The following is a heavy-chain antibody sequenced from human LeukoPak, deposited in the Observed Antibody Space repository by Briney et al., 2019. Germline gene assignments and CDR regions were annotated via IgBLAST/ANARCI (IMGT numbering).Heavy chain of an antibody. V-gene: IGHV3-74*01. Sequence: GGSLSLSCAASGFTFSSYWMHWVRQAPGKGLVWVSRINSDGSSTSYADSVKGRFTISRDNAKNTLYLQMNSLRAEDTAVYYCARDGELYYYDSSGYYDYWGQGTLVTVSS. CDR3: ARDGELYYYDSSGYYDY. D-gene: IGHD3-22*01. CDR1: GFTFSSYW. CDR2: INSDGSST. J-gene: IGHJ4*02.